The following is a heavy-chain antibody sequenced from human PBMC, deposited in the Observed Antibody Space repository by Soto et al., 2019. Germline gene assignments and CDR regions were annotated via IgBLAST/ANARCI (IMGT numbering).Heavy chain of an antibody. Sequence: PGGSLRLSCAASGFTFSDYYMSWIRQAPGKGLEWVSYISSSGSTIYYADSVRGRFTISRGNAKNSLYLQMNSLRAEDTAVYYCARFTRTYCSGGSCQNWFDPWGQGTLVTVSS. J-gene: IGHJ5*02. CDR2: ISSSGSTI. CDR1: GFTFSDYY. CDR3: ARFTRTYCSGGSCQNWFDP. D-gene: IGHD2-15*01. V-gene: IGHV3-11*01.